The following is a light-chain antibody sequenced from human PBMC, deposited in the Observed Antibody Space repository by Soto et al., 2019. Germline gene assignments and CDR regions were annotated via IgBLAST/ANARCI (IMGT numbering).Light chain of an antibody. Sequence: EIVLTQSPATLSLSPGERATLSCGASQSVSSYLAWYQQKPGQAPRLLIYDASNRATGIPARFSGSGSGTDFTLTISSLEPEDYAVYYCQQYGSSPFTFGPGTKVDIK. CDR3: QQYGSSPFT. CDR2: DAS. V-gene: IGKV3-11*01. J-gene: IGKJ3*01. CDR1: QSVSSY.